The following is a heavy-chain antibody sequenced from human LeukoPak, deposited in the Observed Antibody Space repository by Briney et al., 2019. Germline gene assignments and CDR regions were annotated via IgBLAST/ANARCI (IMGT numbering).Heavy chain of an antibody. D-gene: IGHD6-6*01. CDR2: SIPIFGTA. CDR3: ARVSIAARSPYYYGMDV. Sequence: SVSVSSTASGGTFTSYAISWVRQAPGHGLEWRGGSIPIFGTANYAQKFQGRVTIIADESTSTAYMELSSLRSEDTAVYYCARVSIAARSPYYYGMDVWGQGTTVTVSS. V-gene: IGHV1-69*13. J-gene: IGHJ6*02. CDR1: GGTFTSYA.